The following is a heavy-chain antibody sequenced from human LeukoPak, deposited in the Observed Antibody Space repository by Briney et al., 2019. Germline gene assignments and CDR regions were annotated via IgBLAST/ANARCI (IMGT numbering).Heavy chain of an antibody. J-gene: IGHJ4*02. CDR3: AKGPTAVRD. CDR2: ISYDGSNK. V-gene: IGHV3-30-3*01. D-gene: IGHD2-2*01. CDR1: GFTFSSYA. Sequence: GRSLRLSCAASGFTFSSYAMHWVRQAPGKGLEWVAVISYDGSNKYYADSVKGRFTISRDNSKNTLYLQMNSLRAEDTAVYYCAKGPTAVRDWGQGTLVTVSS.